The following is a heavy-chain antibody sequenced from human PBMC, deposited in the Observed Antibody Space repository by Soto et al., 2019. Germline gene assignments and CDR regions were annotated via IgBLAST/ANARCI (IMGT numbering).Heavy chain of an antibody. Sequence: GGSLRLSCAASGFTFSSYGMHWVRQAPGKGLEWVAVIWYDGSNKYYADSVKGRFTISRDNSKNTLYLQMNSLRAEDTAVYYCARGDIAVAGNWFDPWGQGTLVTVSS. V-gene: IGHV3-33*01. CDR1: GFTFSSYG. J-gene: IGHJ5*02. CDR2: IWYDGSNK. D-gene: IGHD6-19*01. CDR3: ARGDIAVAGNWFDP.